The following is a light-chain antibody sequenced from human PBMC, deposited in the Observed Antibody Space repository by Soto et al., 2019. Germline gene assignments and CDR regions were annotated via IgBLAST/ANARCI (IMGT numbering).Light chain of an antibody. J-gene: IGKJ1*01. CDR1: QSVSSSY. CDR3: QQYGSSPRT. Sequence: EIVLTQSPGTLSLSPGERATLSCRASQSVSSSYLAWYQQKPGQAPRLLIYGASSRATGIPDRFSDSGSGTDFTLTISRLEPEDFAVYYCQQYGSSPRTFGQGTKV. V-gene: IGKV3-20*01. CDR2: GAS.